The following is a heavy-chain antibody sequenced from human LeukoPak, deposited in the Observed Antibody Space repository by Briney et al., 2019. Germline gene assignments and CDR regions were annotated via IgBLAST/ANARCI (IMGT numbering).Heavy chain of an antibody. CDR3: ARGTPTYDILTGYYQYYYMDV. J-gene: IGHJ6*03. D-gene: IGHD3-9*01. CDR2: MNPNSGNT. CDR1: GYTFTGYY. Sequence: ASVKVSCKASGYTFTGYYMHWVRQAPGQGLEWMGWMNPNSGNTGYAQKFQGRVTMTRNTSISTAYMELSSLRSEDTAVYYCARGTPTYDILTGYYQYYYMDVWGKGTTVTISS. V-gene: IGHV1-8*02.